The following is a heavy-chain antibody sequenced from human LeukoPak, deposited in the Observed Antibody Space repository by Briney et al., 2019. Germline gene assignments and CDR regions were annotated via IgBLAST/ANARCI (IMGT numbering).Heavy chain of an antibody. CDR1: GFTFSSYA. Sequence: GGSLRLSCAASGFTFSSYAMHWVRQAPGKGLEWVAYIRYSGSNKYYADSVKGRLTISRDHSKNPLYLQMNSLRAEDTAVYYCAKDPAYFTVLTTSYCGMDVWGQGATVTVSS. CDR2: IRYSGSNK. D-gene: IGHD4-17*01. J-gene: IGHJ6*02. V-gene: IGHV3-30*02. CDR3: AKDPAYFTVLTTSYCGMDV.